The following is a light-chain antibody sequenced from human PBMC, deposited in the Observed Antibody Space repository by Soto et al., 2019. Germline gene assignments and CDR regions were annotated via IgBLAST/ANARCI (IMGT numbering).Light chain of an antibody. Sequence: EIVLTQSPGTLSLSPGERATLSCRASQSVSSSYLAWYQQKPGQAPRLLIYGASSRATGIPDRFSGSRSGTDFPLPISRLEPEDVAVYYCQQYGSSPRTFGQGTKVEIK. CDR1: QSVSSSY. CDR2: GAS. V-gene: IGKV3-20*01. CDR3: QQYGSSPRT. J-gene: IGKJ1*01.